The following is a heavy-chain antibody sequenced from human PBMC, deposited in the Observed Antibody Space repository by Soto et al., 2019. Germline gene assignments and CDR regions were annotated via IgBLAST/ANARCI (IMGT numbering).Heavy chain of an antibody. V-gene: IGHV1-69*02. CDR3: ARGPLVVLNYFES. J-gene: IGHJ4*02. CDR2: IFPLTDIP. CDR1: GGTFRNYP. Sequence: QVQLVQSGTEVKKPGSSVKVSCKASGGTFRNYPINWVRQAPGQGLEWIGSIFPLTDIPDYAQNFQARLTISADKSTSTAYMDLSRRTSDDTAMYFCARGPLVVLNYFESWGQGTLVTVSS.